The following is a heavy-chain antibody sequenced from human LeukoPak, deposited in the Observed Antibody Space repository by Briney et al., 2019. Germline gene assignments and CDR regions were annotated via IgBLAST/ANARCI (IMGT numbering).Heavy chain of an antibody. Sequence: SETLSLTCTVSGYSITTGYYWGWIRQPPGKGLEWIASIYTTGSTFYNPSLKSRVTISVDPSNNQFSLKMASMTAADTAVYYCARDYENYFDYWGQGTLVTVSS. J-gene: IGHJ4*02. D-gene: IGHD3-3*01. CDR2: IYTTGST. CDR3: ARDYENYFDY. V-gene: IGHV4-38-2*02. CDR1: GYSITTGYY.